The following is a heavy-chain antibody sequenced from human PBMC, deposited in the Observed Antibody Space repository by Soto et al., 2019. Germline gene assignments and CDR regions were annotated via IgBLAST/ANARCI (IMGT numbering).Heavy chain of an antibody. CDR3: ARGSPMVRNAFDI. CDR2: IIPIFGTA. Sequence: SVKVSCKASGGTFSSYAISWVRQAPGQGLEWMGGIIPIFGTANYAQKFQGRVTITADESTSTAYMELSSLRSEDTAVYYCARGSPMVRNAFDIWGHGTMVTVSS. V-gene: IGHV1-69*13. J-gene: IGHJ3*02. CDR1: GGTFSSYA. D-gene: IGHD5-18*01.